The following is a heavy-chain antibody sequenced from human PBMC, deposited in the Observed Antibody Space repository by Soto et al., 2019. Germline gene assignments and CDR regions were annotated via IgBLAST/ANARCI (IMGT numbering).Heavy chain of an antibody. V-gene: IGHV3-66*01. Sequence: GGSLRLSCAASGFTVSSNYMSWVRQAPGKGLEWVSVIYSGGTIYYAGSVKGRFTISRDNAKNSLYLQMNSLRAEDTAVYYCARDLPYSSGWYFGIDAFDIWGQGTMVTVSS. CDR1: GFTVSSNY. J-gene: IGHJ3*02. D-gene: IGHD6-19*01. CDR2: IYSGGTI. CDR3: ARDLPYSSGWYFGIDAFDI.